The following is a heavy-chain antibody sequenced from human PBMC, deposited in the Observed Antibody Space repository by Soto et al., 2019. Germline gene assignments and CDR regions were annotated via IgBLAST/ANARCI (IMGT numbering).Heavy chain of an antibody. CDR2: INHVGGT. CDR1: GGFLSESY. J-gene: IGHJ5*02. V-gene: IGHV4-34*01. D-gene: IGHD3-16*01. CDR3: VRIRYQLPSSVLWLDP. Sequence: SETLSLTCAVYGGFLSESYWTWIRQPPGKGLEWIGEINHVGGTNYNPSLKSRVTMSVDTSQNQFSLRLISVTASDTAMYFCVRIRYQLPSSVLWLDPWGQGTPVTVSS.